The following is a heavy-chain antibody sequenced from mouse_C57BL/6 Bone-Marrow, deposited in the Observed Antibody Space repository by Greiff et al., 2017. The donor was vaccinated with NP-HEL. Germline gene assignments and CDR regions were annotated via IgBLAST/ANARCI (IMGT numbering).Heavy chain of an antibody. D-gene: IGHD5-5*01. Sequence: QVQLQQSGAELARPGASVKLSCKASGYTFTSYGLSWVKQRTGQGLEWIGEIYPRSGNTYYNEKFKGKATLTADKSSSTAYMELRSLTSEDSAVYFCARVWDYLRFFYWGQGTLVTVSA. CDR1: GYTFTSYG. J-gene: IGHJ3*01. CDR3: ARVWDYLRFFY. V-gene: IGHV1-81*01. CDR2: IYPRSGNT.